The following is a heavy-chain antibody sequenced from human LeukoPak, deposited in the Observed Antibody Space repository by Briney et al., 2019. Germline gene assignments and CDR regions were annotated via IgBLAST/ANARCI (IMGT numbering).Heavy chain of an antibody. V-gene: IGHV3-30*18. J-gene: IGHJ6*02. CDR1: GFTFSSYR. Sequence: GGALRLSCAAYGFTFSSYRMHWVRQAPGKGLERVAVISCDGSNKYYADSVNGRFTLSRDNSKTTLYLQMNSLRAEDTAVYYCAKELSVYGSGSWGYYYYGMDVWGQGTTVTVS. D-gene: IGHD3-10*01. CDR3: AKELSVYGSGSWGYYYYGMDV. CDR2: ISCDGSNK.